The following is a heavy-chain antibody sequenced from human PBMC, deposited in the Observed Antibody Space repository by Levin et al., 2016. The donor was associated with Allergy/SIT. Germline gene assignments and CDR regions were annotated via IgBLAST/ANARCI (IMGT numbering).Heavy chain of an antibody. J-gene: IGHJ6*02. D-gene: IGHD3-3*01. Sequence: ASVKVSCKTSGYTFKSYAISWLRQAPGQGLEWMGWISPKTGGANYAQKFQGRITMTTDTSMRTVYMDLRGLRSDDTAVYYCARDLWSVLAALDVWGQGTTVTVS. CDR3: ARDLWSVLAALDV. CDR2: ISPKTGGA. V-gene: IGHV1-18*01. CDR1: GYTFKSYA.